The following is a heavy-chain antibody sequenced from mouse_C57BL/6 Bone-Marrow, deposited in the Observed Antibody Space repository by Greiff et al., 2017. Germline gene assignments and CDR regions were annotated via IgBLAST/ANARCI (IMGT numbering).Heavy chain of an antibody. CDR3: ARYSNSWFAY. V-gene: IGHV1-64*01. CDR1: GYTFTSYW. D-gene: IGHD2-5*01. Sequence: QVQLKQPGAELVKPGASVKLSCKASGYTFTSYWMHWVKQRPGQGLEWIGMIHPNSGSTNYNEKFKSKATLTVDKSSSTAYLQLSSLTSEDSAVYYCARYSNSWFAYWGQGTLVTVSA. CDR2: IHPNSGST. J-gene: IGHJ3*01.